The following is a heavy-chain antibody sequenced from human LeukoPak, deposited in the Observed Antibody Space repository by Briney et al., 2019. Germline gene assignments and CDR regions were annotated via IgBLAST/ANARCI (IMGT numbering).Heavy chain of an antibody. Sequence: GGSLRLSCAASGFTFSSYEMNWVRQAPGKGLEWVSYISSSGSTIYYADSVKGRFTISRDNSKNTLFLQMNGLRAEDTALYYCATRTIEVRGLLDCWGQGTLVTVSS. D-gene: IGHD2-8*01. J-gene: IGHJ4*02. V-gene: IGHV3-48*03. CDR1: GFTFSSYE. CDR2: ISSSGSTI. CDR3: ATRTIEVRGLLDC.